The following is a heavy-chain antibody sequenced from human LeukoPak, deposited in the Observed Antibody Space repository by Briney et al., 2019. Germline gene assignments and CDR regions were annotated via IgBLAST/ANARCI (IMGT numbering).Heavy chain of an antibody. J-gene: IGHJ4*02. Sequence: GGSLRLSCAASGFTFSSYMNWVRPAPGKGLEWVSSISSTSSYIYYADSVKGRFTISRDNAKNSLYLQVNSLRAEDTAVYYCARGTGTTAYFDYWGQGTLVTASS. CDR2: ISSTSSYI. CDR1: GFTFSSY. V-gene: IGHV3-21*01. CDR3: ARGTGTTAYFDY. D-gene: IGHD1-1*01.